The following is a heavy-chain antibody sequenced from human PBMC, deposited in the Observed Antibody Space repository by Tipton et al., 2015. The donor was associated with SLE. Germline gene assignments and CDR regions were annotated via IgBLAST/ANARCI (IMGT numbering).Heavy chain of an antibody. V-gene: IGHV4-39*07. D-gene: IGHD7-27*01. CDR1: GGSISSSSYY. CDR2: IYYSGST. CDR3: ARDLGSSLPFDY. Sequence: TLSLTCTVSGGSISSSSYYWGWIRQPPGKGLEWIGSIYYSGSTNYNPSLKSRVTISVDTSKNQFSLQLNSVTPEDTAVYYCARDLGSSLPFDYWGQGTLVTVSS. J-gene: IGHJ4*02.